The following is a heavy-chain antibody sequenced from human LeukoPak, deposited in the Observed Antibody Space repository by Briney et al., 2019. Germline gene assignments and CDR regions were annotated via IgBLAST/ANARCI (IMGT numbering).Heavy chain of an antibody. V-gene: IGHV1-18*01. J-gene: IGHJ4*02. D-gene: IGHD2-21*02. Sequence: ASVKVSCKTSGCTFTNFGLSWVRQAPGHGPEWMGWISPYNGDTNYAQKYQGRVTMTTDTSTNTAYMELRSLRSDDTAVYYCARDNALVVTLDYWGQGTLVTVSS. CDR2: ISPYNGDT. CDR3: ARDNALVVTLDY. CDR1: GCTFTNFG.